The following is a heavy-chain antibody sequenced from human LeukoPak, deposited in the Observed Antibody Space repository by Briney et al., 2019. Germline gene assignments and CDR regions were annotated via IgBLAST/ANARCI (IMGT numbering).Heavy chain of an antibody. CDR2: ISSSSSTI. J-gene: IGHJ6*03. CDR1: GFTFSSYS. V-gene: IGHV3-48*01. Sequence: GGSLRLSCAASGFTFSSYSMNWVRQAPGKGLEWVSYISSSSSTIYNADSVKGRFTISRDNAKNSLYLQMNSLRAEDTAVYYCARLQTDYYGSGSYSPYYYYYMDVWGKGTTVTVSS. CDR3: ARLQTDYYGSGSYSPYYYYYMDV. D-gene: IGHD3-10*01.